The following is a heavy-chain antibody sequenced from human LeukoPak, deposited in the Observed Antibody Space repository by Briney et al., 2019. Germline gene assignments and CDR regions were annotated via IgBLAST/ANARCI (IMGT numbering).Heavy chain of an antibody. CDR1: GASISTHY. D-gene: IGHD1-26*01. J-gene: IGHJ3*02. CDR3: ASFKVGHDAFDI. V-gene: IGHV4-59*11. CDR2: ISYRGST. Sequence: SETLSLTCTVFGASISTHYWSWIRQSPRKGLEWIGYISYRGSTDHNPSLRSRVTLSVDTSTNQISLRLMSVTAADTAVYYCASFKVGHDAFDIWGQGTMVTVSS.